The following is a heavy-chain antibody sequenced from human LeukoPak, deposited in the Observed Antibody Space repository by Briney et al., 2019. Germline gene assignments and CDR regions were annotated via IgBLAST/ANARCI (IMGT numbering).Heavy chain of an antibody. D-gene: IGHD3-9*01. V-gene: IGHV4-59*12. Sequence: PSETLSLTCTVSGGSISNKYWSWIRQPPGKGLEWIGYIYYSGSTNYNPSLKSRVTISLDTSKNQFSLKLSSVTAADTAVYYCARLKYYDILTGIRPRKYNWFDPWGQGTLVTVSS. CDR1: GGSISNKY. J-gene: IGHJ5*02. CDR2: IYYSGST. CDR3: ARLKYYDILTGIRPRKYNWFDP.